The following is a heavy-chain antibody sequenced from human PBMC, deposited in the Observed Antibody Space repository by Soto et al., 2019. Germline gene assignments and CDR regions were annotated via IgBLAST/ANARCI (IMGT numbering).Heavy chain of an antibody. V-gene: IGHV3-11*01. CDR1: GFTFSDYY. CDR3: ARDLRGFGESREGKQTNYYYYYMDV. CDR2: ISSSGSTI. J-gene: IGHJ6*03. D-gene: IGHD3-10*01. Sequence: ESGGGLVKPGGSLRLSCAASGFTFSDYYMSWIRQAPGKGLEWVSYISSSGSTIYYADSVKGRFTISRDNAKNSLYLQMNSLRAEDTAVYYCARDLRGFGESREGKQTNYYYYYMDVWGKGTTVTVSS.